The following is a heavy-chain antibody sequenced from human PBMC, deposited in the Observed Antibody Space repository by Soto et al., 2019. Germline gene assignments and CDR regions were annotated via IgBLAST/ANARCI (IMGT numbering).Heavy chain of an antibody. Sequence: PGESLKISCKGSGYSFTSYWISWVRQMPGKGLEWMGRIDPSDSYTNYSPSFQGHVTISADKSISTAYRQWSSLKASDTAMYYCASRPHCSSTSCYDKYGMDVWGQGTTVTVSS. D-gene: IGHD2-2*01. V-gene: IGHV5-10-1*01. CDR1: GYSFTSYW. J-gene: IGHJ6*02. CDR2: IDPSDSYT. CDR3: ASRPHCSSTSCYDKYGMDV.